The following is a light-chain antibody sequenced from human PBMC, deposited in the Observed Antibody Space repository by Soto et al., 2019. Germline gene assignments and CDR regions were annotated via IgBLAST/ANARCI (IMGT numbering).Light chain of an antibody. V-gene: IGKV3-20*01. CDR3: QQYGNSSPDT. J-gene: IGKJ5*01. CDR1: QSVSSSY. CDR2: GAA. Sequence: EIVLTQSPSTLSLSPGERATLXXRASQSVSSSYLASDQQQPGQPPRLXXYGAASRATGVPDRCSGSRSGRDLTLTIIRLEPEDYAAYYCQQYGNSSPDTFGQGTRLDI.